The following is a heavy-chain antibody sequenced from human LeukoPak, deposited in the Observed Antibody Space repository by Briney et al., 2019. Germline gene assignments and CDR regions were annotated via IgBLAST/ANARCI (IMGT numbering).Heavy chain of an antibody. J-gene: IGHJ5*02. D-gene: IGHD2/OR15-2a*01. CDR2: ISSSGSTI. CDR1: GFTFDDYT. Sequence: GGSLRLSCAASGFTFDDYTMHWVRQAPGKGLEWVSYISSSGSTIYYADSVKGRFTISRDNAKNSLYLQMNSLRAEDTAVYYCATNARFLNHWGQGTLVTVSS. V-gene: IGHV3-11*01. CDR3: ATNARFLNH.